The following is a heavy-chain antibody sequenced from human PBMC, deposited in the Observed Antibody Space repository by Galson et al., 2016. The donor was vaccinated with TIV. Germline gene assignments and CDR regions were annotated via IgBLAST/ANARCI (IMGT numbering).Heavy chain of an antibody. Sequence: SLRLSCAASGFTFSHAWMIWVRQAPGKGLEWVGRIKSNSYGGTIDYAAPVKGRFTISRDDSRDTLYLEMNGLKTDDTAMYYCTTGGDCGRVPCYSAGYWGQGTLVTVSA. CDR3: TTGGDCGRVPCYSAGY. V-gene: IGHV3-15*01. CDR2: IKSNSYGGTI. D-gene: IGHD2-21*01. J-gene: IGHJ4*02. CDR1: GFTFSHAW.